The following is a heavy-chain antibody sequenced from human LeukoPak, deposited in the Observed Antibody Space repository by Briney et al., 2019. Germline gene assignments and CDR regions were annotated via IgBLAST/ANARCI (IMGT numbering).Heavy chain of an antibody. CDR1: GGSFSGYY. Sequence: PSETLSLTCAVYGGSFSGYYWSWIRQPPGKGLEWIGEINHSGSTNYNPSLKSRVTISVDTSKNQFSLKLSSVTAADTAVYYCATSIAAAGTNWFGPWGQGTLVTVSS. CDR3: ATSIAAAGTNWFGP. V-gene: IGHV4-34*01. CDR2: INHSGST. D-gene: IGHD6-13*01. J-gene: IGHJ5*02.